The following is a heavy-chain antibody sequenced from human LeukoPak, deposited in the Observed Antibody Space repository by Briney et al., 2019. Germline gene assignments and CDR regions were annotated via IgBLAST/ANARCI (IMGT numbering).Heavy chain of an antibody. CDR3: ARTDYDSSGYYLFFFDY. D-gene: IGHD3-22*01. CDR2: IYYSGTT. Sequence: PSETLSLTCTVSGGSISSSTYYWGWIRQPPGKGLEWIGSIYYSGTTYYNPSLKSRVTISVDTSKNQFPLKLSSVTAADTAVYYCARTDYDSSGYYLFFFDYWGQGTLVTVSS. V-gene: IGHV4-39*01. CDR1: GGSISSSTYY. J-gene: IGHJ4*02.